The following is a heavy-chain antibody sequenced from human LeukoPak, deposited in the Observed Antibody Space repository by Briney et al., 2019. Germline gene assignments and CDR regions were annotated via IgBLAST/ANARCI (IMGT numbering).Heavy chain of an antibody. CDR2: MNPNSGNT. CDR3: ARGLSLRFGTVLFI. J-gene: IGHJ3*02. Sequence: ASVKVSCKASGYTFTSYDINWVRQATGQGLEWMGWMNPNSGNTGYAQKFQGRVTITRNTSISTAYMELSSLRSEDTAVYYCARGLSLRFGTVLFIWGQGTMVTVSS. D-gene: IGHD3-10*01. V-gene: IGHV1-8*03. CDR1: GYTFTSYD.